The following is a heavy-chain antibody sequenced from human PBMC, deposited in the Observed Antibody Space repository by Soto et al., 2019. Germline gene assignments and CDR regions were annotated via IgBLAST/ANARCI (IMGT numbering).Heavy chain of an antibody. CDR3: ARVADGDYVGAFDI. CDR1: GGSISSYY. J-gene: IGHJ3*02. CDR2: IYYSGST. V-gene: IGHV4-59*01. Sequence: SETLSRTCTVSGGSISSYYWSWIRQPPGKGLEWIGYIYYSGSTNYNPSLKSRVTISVDTSKNQFSLKLSSVTAADTAVYYCARVADGDYVGAFDIWGQGTMVTVSS. D-gene: IGHD4-17*01.